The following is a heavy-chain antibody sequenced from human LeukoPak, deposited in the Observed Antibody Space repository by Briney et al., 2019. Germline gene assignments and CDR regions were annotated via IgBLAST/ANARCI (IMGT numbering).Heavy chain of an antibody. J-gene: IGHJ4*02. V-gene: IGHV3-11*04. D-gene: IGHD1-26*01. CDR1: GFTLGDYY. CDR3: ARVGATEEYFDY. CDR2: ISNNRGSTT. Sequence: GGSLRLSCAASGFTLGDYYMTWIRQAPGKGLEWVSYISNNRGSTTYYADSVKGRFTISRDNAKNSLYLQMNSLRAEDTAVYCCARVGATEEYFDYWGQGTLVTVSS.